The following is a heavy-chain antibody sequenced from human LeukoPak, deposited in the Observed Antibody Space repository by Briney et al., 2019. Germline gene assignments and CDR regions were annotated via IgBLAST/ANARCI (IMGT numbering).Heavy chain of an antibody. CDR3: AKLGYGFDY. V-gene: IGHV3-30*18. Sequence: GGSLRLSCEVSAFTIRDYSIHWFRQAPGGGLEWVAHISYNGIDEHYAGSVKVRFTVSRDDSKNTAYLLMSGLTTEDTAFYYCAKLGYGFDYWGQGPLVIVSS. CDR1: AFTIRDYS. D-gene: IGHD2-15*01. J-gene: IGHJ4*02. CDR2: ISYNGIDE.